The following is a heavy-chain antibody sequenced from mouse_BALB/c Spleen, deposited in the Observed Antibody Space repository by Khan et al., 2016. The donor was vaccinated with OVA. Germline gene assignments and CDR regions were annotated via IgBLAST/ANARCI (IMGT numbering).Heavy chain of an antibody. CDR2: VSTGGGST. CDR3: TRLAYYYDSEGCAY. D-gene: IGHD1-1*01. V-gene: IGHV5-6*01. CDR1: GFSFSTYG. J-gene: IGHJ3*01. Sequence: EVELVESGGDLVKPGGSLTLSCAASGFSFSTYGMSWVRQTPDKRLEWVATVSTGGGSTYYPDSVKGRFTISSDNAKTTLYLQMSGLKSEDTAMFYSTRLAYYYDSEGCAYWGQGTLVTVSA.